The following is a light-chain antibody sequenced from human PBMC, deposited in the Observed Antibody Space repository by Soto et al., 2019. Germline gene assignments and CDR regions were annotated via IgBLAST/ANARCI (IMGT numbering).Light chain of an antibody. CDR2: DTN. CDR3: GACDNNLNVYV. J-gene: IGLJ1*01. Sequence: QSVLTQPPSVSAAPGQEVTISCSGDSSNIAANSVSWYQHLPGTAPKLLIYDTNRRPSGIPARFSASKSGTSATLGITGLQTGYEADYYCGACDNNLNVYVFGSGTKVTVL. V-gene: IGLV1-51*01. CDR1: SSNIAANS.